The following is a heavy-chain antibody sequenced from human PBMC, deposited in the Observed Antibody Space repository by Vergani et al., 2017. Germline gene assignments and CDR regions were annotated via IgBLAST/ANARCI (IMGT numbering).Heavy chain of an antibody. CDR3: VRRLGYFDWDGAFDV. CDR2: VYWNDDE. D-gene: IGHD3-9*01. CDR1: GFSLTTGGEG. V-gene: IGHV2-5*01. J-gene: IGHJ3*01. Sequence: QITLRESGPTLVKPTQTLTLTCTFSGFSLTTGGEGVGWIRQPPGRALEWLAFVYWNDDERYSSSLKSRVTITKDTSKNEVILTMATMDPVDTATYYCVRRLGYFDWDGAFDVWGPGTMVTVSS.